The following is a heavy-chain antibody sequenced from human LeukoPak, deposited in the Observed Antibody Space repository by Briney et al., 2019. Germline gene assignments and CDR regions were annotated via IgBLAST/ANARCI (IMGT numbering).Heavy chain of an antibody. Sequence: GGSLRLSCAASGFTFSSYWMSWVRQAPGKGLEWVANIKQDGSEKYYVDSVKGRFTISRDNAKNSLYLQMNSLRAEDTAVYYCARDWPHSIFFDWLSYFDYWGQGTLVTVSS. V-gene: IGHV3-7*01. CDR1: GFTFSSYW. J-gene: IGHJ4*02. CDR2: IKQDGSEK. CDR3: ARDWPHSIFFDWLSYFDY. D-gene: IGHD3-9*01.